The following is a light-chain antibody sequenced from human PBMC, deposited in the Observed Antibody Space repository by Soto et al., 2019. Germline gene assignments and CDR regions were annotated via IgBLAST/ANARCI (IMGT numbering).Light chain of an antibody. J-gene: IGKJ1*01. Sequence: ELVMTQSAATLSVSPGGRATLSCRASQSVRNNLAWYQQKPGLAPRLLISAASTRATGVPARFSGNGSETEFTLTIDSLQSEDYALYYCQQYNKWPPWTFGQGTKVDIK. V-gene: IGKV3-15*01. CDR1: QSVRNN. CDR3: QQYNKWPPWT. CDR2: AAS.